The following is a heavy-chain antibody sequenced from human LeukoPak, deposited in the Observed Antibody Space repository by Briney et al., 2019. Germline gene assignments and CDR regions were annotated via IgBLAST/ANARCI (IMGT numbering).Heavy chain of an antibody. V-gene: IGHV1-46*04. CDR1: GYTFTKSEY. CDR3: ARGPTDMDFDY. CDR2: INPSDGTT. J-gene: IGHJ4*02. Sequence: ASVKVSCKASGYTFTKSEYMHWVRQAPGQGLEWMGIINPSDGTTFYAQKLQGRVTMTRDTSTNTVYMELSSLRSEDTAVFYCARGPTDMDFDYWGQGSLVTVSS.